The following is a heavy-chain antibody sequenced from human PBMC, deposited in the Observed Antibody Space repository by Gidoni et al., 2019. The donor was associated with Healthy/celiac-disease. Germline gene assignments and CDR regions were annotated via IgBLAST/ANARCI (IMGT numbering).Heavy chain of an antibody. CDR3: AKSLSLWLYYMDV. CDR1: GSTFSSYA. CDR2: ISGSGGST. V-gene: IGHV3-23*01. J-gene: IGHJ6*03. Sequence: EVQLLASGGGLVQPGGSLRLSCAASGSTFSSYAMSWVRQAPGKGLEWVSAISGSGGSTYYADSVKGRFTISRDNSKNTLYLQMNSLRAEDTAVYYCAKSLSLWLYYMDVWGKGTTVTVSS. D-gene: IGHD5-12*01.